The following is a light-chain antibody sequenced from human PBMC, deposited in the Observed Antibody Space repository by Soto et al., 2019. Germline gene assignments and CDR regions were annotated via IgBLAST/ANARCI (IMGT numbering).Light chain of an antibody. V-gene: IGLV1-47*02. Sequence: QPVLTQPPSASGTPGQRVTISCSGSSSNIGSNYVYWYQQLPGTAPKLLTYSNNQRPSGVPDRFSGSKSGTSASLAISGLRSEDEADYYCAAWDDSLSVVFGGGTKLTVL. CDR3: AAWDDSLSVV. CDR1: SSNIGSNY. CDR2: SNN. J-gene: IGLJ2*01.